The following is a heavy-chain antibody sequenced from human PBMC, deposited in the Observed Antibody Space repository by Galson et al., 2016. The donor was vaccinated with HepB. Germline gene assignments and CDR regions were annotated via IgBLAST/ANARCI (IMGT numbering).Heavy chain of an antibody. CDR3: ATRDGNDWPPYFDS. Sequence: SVKVSCKAAGGTFSNSPMSWVRLAPGQGLEWMGGIIPVFGTAVYGKTLQGRVTITADVPASTVYMELRSLRSDDTALYYCATRDGNDWPPYFDSWGQGTLITVSS. CDR2: IIPVFGTA. V-gene: IGHV1-69*13. D-gene: IGHD5-24*01. CDR1: GGTFSNSP. J-gene: IGHJ4*02.